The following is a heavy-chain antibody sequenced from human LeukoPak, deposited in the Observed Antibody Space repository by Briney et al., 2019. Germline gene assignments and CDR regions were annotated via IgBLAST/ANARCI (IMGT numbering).Heavy chain of an antibody. Sequence: PGGSLRLSCAASGFTFSSYWMHWVRQVPGKGLVWVSRISSDGTTSSHADSVKGRFTISRDNAKNSLYLQMNSLRAEDTAVYYCARDAIRDSYGPPYFDYWGQGTLVTVSS. CDR1: GFTFSSYW. CDR2: ISSDGTTS. V-gene: IGHV3-74*01. CDR3: ARDAIRDSYGPPYFDY. D-gene: IGHD5-18*01. J-gene: IGHJ4*02.